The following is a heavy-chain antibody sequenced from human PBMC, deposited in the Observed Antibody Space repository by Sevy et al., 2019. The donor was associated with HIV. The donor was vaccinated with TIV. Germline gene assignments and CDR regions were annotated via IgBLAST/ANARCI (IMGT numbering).Heavy chain of an antibody. V-gene: IGHV3-33*01. CDR1: GFTFSTYG. CDR2: IWFDGSNT. D-gene: IGHD5-18*01. CDR3: ARDLELYDYGYYGPAFMPDY. J-gene: IGHJ4*02. Sequence: GGSLRLSCAASGFTFSTYGMHWVRQAPGKGLEWVAVIWFDGSNTYYADSVKGRFTISGDIAKNTLHLQMNSLRAEDMAVYYWARDLELYDYGYYGPAFMPDYWGQGTLVTVSS.